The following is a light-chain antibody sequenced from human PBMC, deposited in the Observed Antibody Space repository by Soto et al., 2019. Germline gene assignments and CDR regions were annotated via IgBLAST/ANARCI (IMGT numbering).Light chain of an antibody. CDR3: QQNNSIPIT. J-gene: IGKJ5*01. V-gene: IGKV1-39*01. Sequence: DIQMTQSPSSLSASVGDRVTMTCRASQSISTNLNWYHQKPGKAPDLLIYAASRLQSGVPSRFSGSGSGTDFSLTITGLRPEDFATYHCQQNNSIPITFGQGTRLEIK. CDR2: AAS. CDR1: QSISTN.